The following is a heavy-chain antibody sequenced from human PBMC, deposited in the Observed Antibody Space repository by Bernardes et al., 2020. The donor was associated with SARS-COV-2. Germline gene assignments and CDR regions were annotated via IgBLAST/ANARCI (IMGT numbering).Heavy chain of an antibody. CDR1: GFTLSNYW. Sequence: GGSLRLSCAASGFTLSNYWMSWVRQAPGKGLEWVANIKQDGSEKYYVNSVKGRFTISRDNAKNSLYLQMNSLRAEDTAVYYCARGGRTWLAFDCWGQGTLVTVAS. D-gene: IGHD6-19*01. CDR3: ARGGRTWLAFDC. J-gene: IGHJ4*02. V-gene: IGHV3-7*01. CDR2: IKQDGSEK.